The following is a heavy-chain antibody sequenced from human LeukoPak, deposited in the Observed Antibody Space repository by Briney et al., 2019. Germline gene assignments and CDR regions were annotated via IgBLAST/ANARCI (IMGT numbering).Heavy chain of an antibody. J-gene: IGHJ4*02. CDR2: IYHSGST. D-gene: IGHD1-26*01. CDR3: ARGSGSYRSTDY. Sequence: SETLSLTCAASGGSISSDGYSWSWIPQPPGQGLEWIGYIYHSGSTYYNPSLKSRVTISVDRSKDQFSLKLSSVTAADTAVYYCARGSGSYRSTDYWGQGSLVTVSS. CDR1: GGSISSDGYS. V-gene: IGHV4-30-2*01.